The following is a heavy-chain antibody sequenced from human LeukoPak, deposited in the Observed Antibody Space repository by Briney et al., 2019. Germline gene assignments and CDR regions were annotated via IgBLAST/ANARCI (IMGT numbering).Heavy chain of an antibody. D-gene: IGHD2/OR15-2a*01. CDR1: GFTFSSYE. CDR3: AKVHSFLFDY. CDR2: ISNSGTAI. Sequence: PGGSLRLSCAASGFTFSSYEMNWVRQAPGKGLEWVSYISNSGTAIYYADSVKGRFTISRDNSKNTLYLQMNSLRAEDTAVYYCAKVHSFLFDYWGQGTLVTVSS. V-gene: IGHV3-48*03. J-gene: IGHJ4*02.